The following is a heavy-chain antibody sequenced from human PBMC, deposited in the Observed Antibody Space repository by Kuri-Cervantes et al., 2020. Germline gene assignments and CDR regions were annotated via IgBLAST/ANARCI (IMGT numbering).Heavy chain of an antibody. Sequence: GGSLRLSCVASGFNFDDYAMHWVRQAPGRGLEWVSGISWNSGSIGYADSVKGRFTISRDNAKNSLYLQMNSLRAEDTAVYYCAREGIYCSSISCLDYWGQGTLVTVSS. J-gene: IGHJ4*02. CDR2: ISWNSGSI. CDR1: GFNFDDYA. V-gene: IGHV3-9*01. D-gene: IGHD2-2*01. CDR3: AREGIYCSSISCLDY.